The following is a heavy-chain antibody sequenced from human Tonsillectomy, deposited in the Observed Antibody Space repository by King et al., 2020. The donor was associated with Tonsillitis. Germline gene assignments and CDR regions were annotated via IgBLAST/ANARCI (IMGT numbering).Heavy chain of an antibody. Sequence: VQLVESGGGLVKPGGSLRLSCAASGFTFSDYSMNWVRQAPGKGLEWVSSISSSSIYVNYVDLVKGRFTISRDNAKNSLYLQMNSLTAEDTAVYYCARDLSYYYDSSGYRIDYWGQGTLVTVSS. V-gene: IGHV3-21*01. J-gene: IGHJ4*02. CDR2: ISSSSIYV. D-gene: IGHD3-22*01. CDR3: ARDLSYYYDSSGYRIDY. CDR1: GFTFSDYS.